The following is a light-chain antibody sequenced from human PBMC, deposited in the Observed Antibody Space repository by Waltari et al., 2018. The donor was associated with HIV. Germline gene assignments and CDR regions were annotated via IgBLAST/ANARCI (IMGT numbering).Light chain of an antibody. J-gene: IGLJ3*02. CDR1: SGHSSYA. V-gene: IGLV4-69*01. CDR2: LNSEGSH. Sequence: QLVLTQSPSASASLGASVKLPCPLSSGHSSYAIAWHQQQPEKGPRYLMTLNSEGSHRKGDGIPDRFSGSSFGAERYLTISSLQSEDEADYYCQTWGTGNRVFGGGTKLTVL. CDR3: QTWGTGNRV.